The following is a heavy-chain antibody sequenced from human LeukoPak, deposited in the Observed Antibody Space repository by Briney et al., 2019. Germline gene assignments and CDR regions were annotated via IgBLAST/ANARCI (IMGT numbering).Heavy chain of an antibody. V-gene: IGHV4-34*01. D-gene: IGHD4-17*01. CDR1: GGSFSGYY. CDR3: ARTYGDYGSGDYYYYGMDV. CDR2: INHSGST. Sequence: SETLSLTCAVYGGSFSGYYWSWIRQPPGKGLEWIGEINHSGSTNYNPSLKSRVTISVDTSKNQFSLKLSSVTAADTAVYYCARTYGDYGSGDYYYYGMDVWGQGTTVTVSS. J-gene: IGHJ6*02.